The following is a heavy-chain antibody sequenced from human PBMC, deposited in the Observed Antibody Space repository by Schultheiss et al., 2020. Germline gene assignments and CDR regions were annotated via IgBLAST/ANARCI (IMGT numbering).Heavy chain of an antibody. CDR3: AKCSYASAWSVICAFDV. D-gene: IGHD6-19*01. V-gene: IGHV3-30*18. J-gene: IGHJ3*01. CDR1: GFTFSSSE. Sequence: GGSLRLSCAASGFTFSSSEMNWVRQAPGKGLEWLAGLSDDGTDDRYAESVKGRFTMSRDNSEKTVDLQMDSLRPEDTAIYYCAKCSYASAWSVICAFDVWGQGTMVNVSS. CDR2: LSDDGTDD.